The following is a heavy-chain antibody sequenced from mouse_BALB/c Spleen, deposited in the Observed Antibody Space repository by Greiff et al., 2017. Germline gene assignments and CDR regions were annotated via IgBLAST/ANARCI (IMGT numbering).Heavy chain of an antibody. CDR3: TGGYDVGFAY. CDR2: IRLKSDNYAT. CDR1: GFTFSSYW. Sequence: EVKLVESGGGLVQPGGSMKLSCVASGFTFSSYWMSWVRQSPEKGLEWVAEIRLKSDNYATHYAESVKGKFTISRDDSKSRLYLQMNSLRAEDTGIYYCTGGYDVGFAYWGQGTLVTVSA. J-gene: IGHJ3*01. D-gene: IGHD2-14*01. V-gene: IGHV6-6*02.